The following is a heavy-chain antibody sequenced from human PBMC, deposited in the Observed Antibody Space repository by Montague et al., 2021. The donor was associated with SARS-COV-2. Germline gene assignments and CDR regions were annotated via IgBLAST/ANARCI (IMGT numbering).Heavy chain of an antibody. D-gene: IGHD6-13*01. J-gene: IGHJ4*02. Sequence: SETLSLTCAASGGFISSGNWWSWVRQPPGKGLEWIGEIFHSGAASYNPSLKSRLTISMDKSKNEFSLKLNSVTAADTAMYYCARDFVAAVPDRFDSWGQGVLVTVSS. CDR2: IFHSGAA. CDR3: ARDFVAAVPDRFDS. V-gene: IGHV4/OR15-8*02. CDR1: GGFISSGNW.